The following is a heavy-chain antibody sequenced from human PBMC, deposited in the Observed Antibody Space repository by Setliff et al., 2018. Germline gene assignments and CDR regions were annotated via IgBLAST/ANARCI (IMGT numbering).Heavy chain of an antibody. V-gene: IGHV4-4*07. J-gene: IGHJ6*03. CDR1: RGSINSHY. Sequence: SETLSLTCTVSRGSINSHYWSWIRQPAGKGLEWIGRIFGSGSTNYNPSLKSRVTISLYTSKNQFSLNLTSVTAADTAVYYCARASSGWYSAYYYYMDVWGKGTTVTVSS. CDR2: IFGSGST. D-gene: IGHD6-19*01. CDR3: ARASSGWYSAYYYYMDV.